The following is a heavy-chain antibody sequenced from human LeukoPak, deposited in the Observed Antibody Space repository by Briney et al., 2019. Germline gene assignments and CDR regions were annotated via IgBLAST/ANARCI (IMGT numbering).Heavy chain of an antibody. CDR3: ARDAYYDFWSGYPRYFDY. CDR2: IKQDGSEE. Sequence: PGGSLRLSCAASGFTFSSYEMNWVRQAPGKGLEWVANIKQDGSEEYYVDSVKGRFTISTDNAKNSLYLQMNSLRAEDTAVYYCARDAYYDFWSGYPRYFDYWGQGTLVTASS. V-gene: IGHV3-7*01. J-gene: IGHJ4*02. CDR1: GFTFSSYE. D-gene: IGHD3-3*01.